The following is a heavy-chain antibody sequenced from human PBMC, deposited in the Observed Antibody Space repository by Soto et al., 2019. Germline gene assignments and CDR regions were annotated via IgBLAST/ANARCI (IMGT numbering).Heavy chain of an antibody. Sequence: PGGSLRLSCTPSGITLDNSALHQVRQAPGKGQKRAAVASHDGAIKHNAESARGRLTISRDNSRDTLPLQMNHLTPEDTAVYYCGRDTEILRVVVPTPGSPGALDLWGQGTVVAFSS. CDR1: GITLDNSA. CDR2: ASHDGAIK. CDR3: GRDTEILRVVVPTPGSPGALDL. D-gene: IGHD2-15*01. J-gene: IGHJ3*01. V-gene: IGHV3-30-3*01.